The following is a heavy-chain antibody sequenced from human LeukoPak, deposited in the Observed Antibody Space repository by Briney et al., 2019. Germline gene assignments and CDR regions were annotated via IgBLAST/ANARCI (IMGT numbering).Heavy chain of an antibody. Sequence: GGSLRLSCAASGFTFSSYWMTWVRQAPGKGLEWVANIKEDGSEKYYVDSVKGRFTISRDNAKTSLYLQMNSLRAEDTAVYYCARDLSGVTGYTYGRGIDYWGQGTLVTVSS. CDR3: ARDLSGVTGYTYGRGIDY. D-gene: IGHD5-18*01. V-gene: IGHV3-7*01. CDR2: IKEDGSEK. J-gene: IGHJ4*02. CDR1: GFTFSSYW.